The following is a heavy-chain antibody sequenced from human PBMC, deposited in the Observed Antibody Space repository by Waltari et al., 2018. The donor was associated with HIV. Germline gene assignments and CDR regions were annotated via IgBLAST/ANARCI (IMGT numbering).Heavy chain of an antibody. Sequence: QVQLVQSGAEVKKPGASVKVSCKASGYTFTAYYMHWVRQAPGQGLEWMGRINRNSCDTNYGQKFQGRVTMTRDTSISTAYMELSRLRSDDTVVYYCARDSYYYDSSGFFPDFWGQGTLVTVSS. D-gene: IGHD3-22*01. CDR2: INRNSCDT. J-gene: IGHJ4*02. CDR3: ARDSYYYDSSGFFPDF. CDR1: GYTFTAYY. V-gene: IGHV1-2*05.